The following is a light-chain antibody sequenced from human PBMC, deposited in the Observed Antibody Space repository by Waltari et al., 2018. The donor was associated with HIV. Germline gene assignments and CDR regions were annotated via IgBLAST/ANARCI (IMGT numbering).Light chain of an antibody. V-gene: IGLV1-40*01. Sequence: QSVLTQPPSVSGAPGPRVTISCTGNSSTIGAGYHLHWYQQLPGKAPKLLISDNTNRPSGVPDRFSGSKSGTSASLAITGLRAEDEADYYCQSYPASLTVSLIFGGGTRLTVL. CDR1: SSTIGAGYH. J-gene: IGLJ2*01. CDR2: DNT. CDR3: QSYPASLTVSLI.